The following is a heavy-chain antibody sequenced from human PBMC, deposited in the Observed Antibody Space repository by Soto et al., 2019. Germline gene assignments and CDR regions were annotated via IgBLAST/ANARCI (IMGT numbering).Heavy chain of an antibody. Sequence: QVQLVQSGAEVKKPGSSVKVSCKASGVTFSSYAISWVRQAPGQGLEWMGGIIPIFGTANYAQKFQGRVTITADESTSTAYMELSSLRSEDTAVYYCARVSEAYCGGDCSSWFDYWGQGTLVTVSS. CDR1: GVTFSSYA. V-gene: IGHV1-69*12. D-gene: IGHD2-21*02. J-gene: IGHJ4*02. CDR2: IIPIFGTA. CDR3: ARVSEAYCGGDCSSWFDY.